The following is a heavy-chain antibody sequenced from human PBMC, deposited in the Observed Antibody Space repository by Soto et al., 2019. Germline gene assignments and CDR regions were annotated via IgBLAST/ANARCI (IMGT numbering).Heavy chain of an antibody. D-gene: IGHD3-10*01. CDR3: ARGWFHILLWFGELVHHRWRTFDY. V-gene: IGHV4-34*01. CDR2: INHSGST. Sequence: PSETLSLTCAVYGGSFSGYYWSWIRQPPGKGLEWIGEINHSGSTNYNPSLKSRVTISVDTSKNQFSLKLSSVTAADKAVYYCARGWFHILLWFGELVHHRWRTFDYWGQGTLGTVSS. J-gene: IGHJ4*02. CDR1: GGSFSGYY.